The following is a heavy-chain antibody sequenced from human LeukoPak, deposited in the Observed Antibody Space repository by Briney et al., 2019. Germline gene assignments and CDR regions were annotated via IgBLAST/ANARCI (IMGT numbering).Heavy chain of an antibody. CDR3: ARGYSSSWNYFDY. D-gene: IGHD6-13*01. CDR1: GGSISNYW. Sequence: SETLSLTCTVSGGSISNYWWSWIRQPPGKGLEWIGYVFDSGGTNYNPSLKSRVTISVDTSKKQFSLKLSPMTAADTAVYYCARGYSSSWNYFDYWGQGTLVTVST. J-gene: IGHJ4*02. CDR2: VFDSGGT. V-gene: IGHV4-59*01.